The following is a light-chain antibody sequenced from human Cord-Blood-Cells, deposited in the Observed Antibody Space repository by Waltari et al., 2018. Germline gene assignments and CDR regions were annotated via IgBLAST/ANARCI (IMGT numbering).Light chain of an antibody. V-gene: IGLV2-14*01. CDR3: SSYTSSSTLV. J-gene: IGLJ2*01. Sequence: QSALTQPASVSGSPGQSLTISCTGTSSDVGGYNYVSCYQQHPGKTPKVMIYDVSNRPARVSYRFSGAKSGNTDSLTISGRQAEDEADYYCSSYTSSSTLVFGGGTKLTV. CDR2: DVS. CDR1: SSDVGGYNY.